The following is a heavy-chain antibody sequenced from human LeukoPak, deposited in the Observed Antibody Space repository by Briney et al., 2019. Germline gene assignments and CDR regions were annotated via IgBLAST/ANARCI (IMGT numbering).Heavy chain of an antibody. J-gene: IGHJ4*02. CDR3: ARDNWVAALDY. D-gene: IGHD6-25*01. CDR1: GGSISSGGYY. CDR2: IYYSGST. V-gene: IGHV4-31*03. Sequence: PSQTLSLTCTVSGGSISSGGYYWSWIRQHPGKGLEWIGYIYYSGSTNYNPSLKSRVTMSVDTSKNQFSLKLSSVTAADTAVYYCARDNWVAALDYWGQGTLVTVSS.